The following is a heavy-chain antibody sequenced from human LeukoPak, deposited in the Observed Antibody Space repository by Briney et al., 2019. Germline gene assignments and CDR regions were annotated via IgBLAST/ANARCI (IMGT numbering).Heavy chain of an antibody. CDR3: ARGPITGTFDP. D-gene: IGHD1-7*01. Sequence: SETLSLTCAVSGDSISSDYWSWVRQPPGKGLEWIGYIYYTGSTDYNPSLKSRVTIAVDTSKNQFSLKLSSVTAADTAMYYCARGPITGTFDPWGQGTLVTVSS. V-gene: IGHV4-59*01. J-gene: IGHJ5*02. CDR2: IYYTGST. CDR1: GDSISSDY.